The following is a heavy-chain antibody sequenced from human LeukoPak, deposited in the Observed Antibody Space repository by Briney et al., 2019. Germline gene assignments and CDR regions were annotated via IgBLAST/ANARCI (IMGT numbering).Heavy chain of an antibody. D-gene: IGHD2-2*01. Sequence: GTSLKLSCAASGFTFSSYAMSWVRQAPGKGLEWVSTISASGGSTCYADSVKGRFTISRDHSKNTLYLQMNSLRAEDTAVYYCAKVKSTPAAQDYWGQGTLVTVSS. V-gene: IGHV3-23*01. CDR1: GFTFSSYA. CDR3: AKVKSTPAAQDY. CDR2: ISASGGST. J-gene: IGHJ4*02.